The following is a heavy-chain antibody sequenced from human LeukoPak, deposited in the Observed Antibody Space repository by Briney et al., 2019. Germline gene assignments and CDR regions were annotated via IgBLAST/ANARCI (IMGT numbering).Heavy chain of an antibody. D-gene: IGHD1-26*01. CDR1: GFTFSSYG. J-gene: IGHJ3*02. CDR3: ARDGFGKSYQAYDAFDI. CDR2: IWYDGSNK. Sequence: PGRSLRLSCAASGFTFSSYGMHWVRQAPGKGLEWVAVIWYDGSNKYYADSVKGRFTISSDNSKNTLYLQMNSLRAEDTAVYYCARDGFGKSYQAYDAFDIWGQGTMVTVSS. V-gene: IGHV3-33*01.